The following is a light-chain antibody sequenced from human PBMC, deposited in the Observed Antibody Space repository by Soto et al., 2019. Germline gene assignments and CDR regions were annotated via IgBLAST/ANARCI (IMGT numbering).Light chain of an antibody. CDR2: AAS. CDR1: QSVDAY. CDR3: QQSHSAPYT. Sequence: IQMTQSPSSLSASEGDRVTITCRASQSVDAYLHWFHQKPGKPPKLLIYAASTLQSGVPSRFSGSGSETDFTLTISSLQPEDFATYYCQQSHSAPYTFGQGTKVEIK. J-gene: IGKJ2*01. V-gene: IGKV1-39*01.